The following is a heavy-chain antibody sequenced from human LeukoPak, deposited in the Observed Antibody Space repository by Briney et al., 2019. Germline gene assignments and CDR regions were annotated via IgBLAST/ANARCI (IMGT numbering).Heavy chain of an antibody. D-gene: IGHD2-15*01. V-gene: IGHV4-38-2*02. CDR3: ARPRRYCSGGSCYYWYFDL. CDR2: INHSGST. Sequence: SETLSLTCTVSGYSISSGYYWGWIRQPPGKGLEWIGEINHSGSTNYNPSLKSRVTISVDTSKNQFSLKLSSVTAADTAVYYCARPRRYCSGGSCYYWYFDLWGRGTLVTVSS. CDR1: GYSISSGYY. J-gene: IGHJ2*01.